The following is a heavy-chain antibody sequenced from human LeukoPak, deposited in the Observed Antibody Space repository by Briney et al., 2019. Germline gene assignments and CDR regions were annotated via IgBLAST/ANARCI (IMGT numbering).Heavy chain of an antibody. CDR2: ISGSGGST. D-gene: IGHD3-9*01. Sequence: GGSLRLSCAASGFTFSSYAMSWVRQAPGKGLEWVSAISGSGGSTYYADSVKGRSTFSRDNSKNTLYLRMNSLRAEDTAVYYCATISEPTRAFDIWGQGTMVTVSS. CDR3: ATISEPTRAFDI. J-gene: IGHJ3*02. V-gene: IGHV3-23*01. CDR1: GFTFSSYA.